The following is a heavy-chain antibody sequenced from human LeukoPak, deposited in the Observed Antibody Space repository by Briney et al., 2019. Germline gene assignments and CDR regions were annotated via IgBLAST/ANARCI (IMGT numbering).Heavy chain of an antibody. CDR2: ISYDGSNK. D-gene: IGHD3-10*01. Sequence: AGGSPRLSCAASGFTFSSYAMHWVRQAPGKGLEWVAGISYDGSNKYYADSVKGRFTISRDNSKNTVYLQMNRLRVEDTAVYYCARSLWFEALNDPFDISGQRTMVTLS. V-gene: IGHV3-30*14. CDR1: GFTFSSYA. CDR3: ARSLWFEALNDPFDI. J-gene: IGHJ3*02.